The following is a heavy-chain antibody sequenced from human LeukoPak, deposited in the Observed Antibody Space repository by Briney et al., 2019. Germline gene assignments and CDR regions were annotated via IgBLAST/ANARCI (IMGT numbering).Heavy chain of an antibody. D-gene: IGHD1-26*01. J-gene: IGHJ3*02. CDR1: GYTFTSYG. CDR2: ISAYNGNT. Sequence: GASVKVSCKASGYTFTSYGISWVRQAPGQGLEWMGWISAYNGNTNYAQKFQGRVTMTRNTSISTAYMELSSLRSEDTAVYYCARAAYRGSYGAFDIWGQGTMVTVSS. V-gene: IGHV1-18*01. CDR3: ARAAYRGSYGAFDI.